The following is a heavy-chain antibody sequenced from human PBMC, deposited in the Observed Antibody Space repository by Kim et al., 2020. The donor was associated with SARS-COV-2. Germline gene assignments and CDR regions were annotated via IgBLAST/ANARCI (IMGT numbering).Heavy chain of an antibody. D-gene: IGHD6-13*01. CDR2: IYYSGST. CDR3: ARDRGIAAAGDRYYYYYYGMDV. Sequence: SETLSLTCTVSGGSISSYYWSWIRQPPGKGLEWIWYIYYSGSTNYNPSLKSRVTISVDTSKNQFSLKLSSVTAADTAVYYCARDRGIAAAGDRYYYYYYGMDVWGQGTTVTVSS. CDR1: GGSISSYY. J-gene: IGHJ6*02. V-gene: IGHV4-59*13.